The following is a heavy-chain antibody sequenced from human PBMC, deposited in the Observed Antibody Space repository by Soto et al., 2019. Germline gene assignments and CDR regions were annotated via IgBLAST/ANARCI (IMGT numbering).Heavy chain of an antibody. CDR2: ISAYNGNT. CDR1: GYKFISHS. V-gene: IGHV1-18*01. J-gene: IGHJ6*02. CDR3: ARGAFCGGAPGCRDMDV. D-gene: IGHD2-21*01. Sequence: QIQLVQSGGEVKKPGASVQVSCKSSGYKFISHSINWVRQAPGQGLEWMGRISAYNGNTNFAQKLQGRVTMTTDTSTNTAYMELRSLRSDDTAVYYCARGAFCGGAPGCRDMDVLGQGTTVTFSS.